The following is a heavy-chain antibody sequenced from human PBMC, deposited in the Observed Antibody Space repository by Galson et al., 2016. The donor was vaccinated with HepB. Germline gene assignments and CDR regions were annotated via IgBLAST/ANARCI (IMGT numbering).Heavy chain of an antibody. V-gene: IGHV2-5*01. D-gene: IGHD1-20*01. CDR3: AHLVNWNPLSYFDY. CDR2: IYRNDDK. CDR1: GFSLTTSGVG. Sequence: PALVKPTQTLTLTCTFSGFSLTTSGVGVGWXRQPPGKALEWLALIYRNDDKRKSPSLKSRLTILKDTSKNQVVLTMTNLDPVDPATYYCAHLVNWNPLSYFDYWGPGILVTVSS. J-gene: IGHJ4*02.